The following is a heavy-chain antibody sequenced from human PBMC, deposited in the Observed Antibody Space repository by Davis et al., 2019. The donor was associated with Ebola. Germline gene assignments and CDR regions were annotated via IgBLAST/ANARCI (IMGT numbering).Heavy chain of an antibody. CDR2: IYTSGRT. J-gene: IGHJ4*02. CDR1: GGSISSHY. CDR3: HMGTPDTDRDFDY. V-gene: IGHV4-4*07. Sequence: PSETLSLTCTVSGGSISSHYWSWIRQPAGKGLEWIGRIYTSGRTNYNPSLKSRVTMSVDTSKNQFSLRLSSVTAADTAVYYCHMGTPDTDRDFDYWGRGTLVTVSS. D-gene: IGHD7-27*01.